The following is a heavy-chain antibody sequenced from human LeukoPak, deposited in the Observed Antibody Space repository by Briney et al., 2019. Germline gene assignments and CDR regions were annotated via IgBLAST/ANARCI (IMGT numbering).Heavy chain of an antibody. CDR3: ARRQGMKVPAAISYYYYYMDV. D-gene: IGHD2-2*01. CDR2: INPNSGGT. J-gene: IGHJ6*03. Sequence: ASVKVSCKASGYTFTGYYMHWVRQAPGQGLEWMGWINPNSGGTNYAQKFQGRVTMTRDTSISTAYMELSRLRSDDTAVYYCARRQGMKVPAAISYYYYYMDVWGKGTTVTVSS. V-gene: IGHV1-2*02. CDR1: GYTFTGYY.